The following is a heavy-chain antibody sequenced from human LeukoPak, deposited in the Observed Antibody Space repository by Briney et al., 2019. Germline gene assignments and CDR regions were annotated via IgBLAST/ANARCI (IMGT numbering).Heavy chain of an antibody. CDR1: GFTISSNG. J-gene: IGHJ4*02. Sequence: GGSLRLSCAASGFTISSNGMHWVRQAPGKGLEWVAVIWYDGSNKYYADSVKGRFTISRDNSKNTLYLQMNSLRAEDTAVSYCARVTDSSGWYWYFDYWGQGTLVTVSS. CDR2: IWYDGSNK. D-gene: IGHD6-19*01. CDR3: ARVTDSSGWYWYFDY. V-gene: IGHV3-33*01.